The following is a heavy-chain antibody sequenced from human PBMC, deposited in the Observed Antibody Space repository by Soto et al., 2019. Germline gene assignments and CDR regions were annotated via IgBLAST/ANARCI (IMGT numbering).Heavy chain of an antibody. D-gene: IGHD4-17*01. V-gene: IGHV1-69*13. CDR2: IIPIFGTA. CDR1: GGTFSSYA. CDR3: ARDSTVVDLNWFDP. J-gene: IGHJ5*02. Sequence: EASVKVSCKASGGTFSSYAISWVRQAPGQGLEWMGGIIPIFGTANYAQKFQGRVTITADESTSTAYMELSSLRSEDTAVYYCARDSTVVDLNWFDPWGQGTLVTSPQ.